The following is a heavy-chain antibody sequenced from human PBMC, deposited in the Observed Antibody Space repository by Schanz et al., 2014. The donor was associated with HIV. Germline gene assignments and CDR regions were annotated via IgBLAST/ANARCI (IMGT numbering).Heavy chain of an antibody. V-gene: IGHV3-23*01. CDR2: ISAGVGTA. J-gene: IGHJ4*02. CDR1: GFTITSYG. Sequence: EVQLLESGGGLVQPGGSLRLSCAVSGFTITSYGMSWVRQAPGKGLEWVSTISAGVGTASYADSVKGRFTISRDNSKNTLYLQMTTLRIDDTAVYYCAKPEYDSRGNSQSHFDSWGQGTLVTVSS. D-gene: IGHD3-22*01. CDR3: AKPEYDSRGNSQSHFDS.